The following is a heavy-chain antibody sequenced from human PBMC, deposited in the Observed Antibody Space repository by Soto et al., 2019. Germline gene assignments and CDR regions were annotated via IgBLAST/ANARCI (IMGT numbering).Heavy chain of an antibody. Sequence: QVQLVESGGGVVQPGRSLRLSCAASGFTFSSYGMNWVRQAPGKGLEWVAVISYDGSNKYYADSVKGRFTISRDNSKNTLYLQMNSLRAEDTAVYYCAKARLYGSGHNYGMDVWGQGTTVTVSS. J-gene: IGHJ6*02. CDR2: ISYDGSNK. CDR3: AKARLYGSGHNYGMDV. CDR1: GFTFSSYG. D-gene: IGHD3-10*01. V-gene: IGHV3-30*18.